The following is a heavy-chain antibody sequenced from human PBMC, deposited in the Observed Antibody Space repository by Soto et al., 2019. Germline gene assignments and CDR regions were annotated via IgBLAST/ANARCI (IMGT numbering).Heavy chain of an antibody. CDR2: IYYSGST. Sequence: QVQLQESGPGLVKPSETLSLTCTVSGGSISSHIWTWIRQPPGKGLESIGYIYYSGSTNYNPSLRSRVNITLDKSKSQFSLNLRSVTAADTAVYYCARTSHYYAMDVWSQGTTVIVSS. CDR1: GGSISSHI. V-gene: IGHV4-59*11. CDR3: ARTSHYYAMDV. J-gene: IGHJ6*02.